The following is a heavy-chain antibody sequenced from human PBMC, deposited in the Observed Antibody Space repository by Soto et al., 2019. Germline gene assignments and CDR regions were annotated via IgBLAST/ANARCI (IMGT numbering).Heavy chain of an antibody. V-gene: IGHV1-69*08. J-gene: IGHJ3*01. Sequence: QVQLVQSGAEVRKPGSSVKVSCKAPGGTFSTYIISWVRQAPGQGLEWMGRIIPIPDITNYAQKFQGRVTVTADRSTSTAYMELTSLKSEDTDVYSCARDRITTRGDAFDLWGQGTMVTVSS. D-gene: IGHD3-3*01. CDR3: ARDRITTRGDAFDL. CDR2: IIPIPDIT. CDR1: GGTFSTYI.